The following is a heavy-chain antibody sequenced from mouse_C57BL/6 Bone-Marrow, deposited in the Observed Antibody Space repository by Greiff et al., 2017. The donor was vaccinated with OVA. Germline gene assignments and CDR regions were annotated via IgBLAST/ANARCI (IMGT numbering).Heavy chain of an antibody. Sequence: VQLQQSGAELARPGASVKLSCKASGYTFTSYGISWVKQRTGQGLEWIGEIYPRSGNTYYNEKFKGKATLTADKSSSTAYMELRSLTSEDSAVYSCAREGYYYGSSYKAYWGQGTLVTVSA. J-gene: IGHJ3*01. CDR2: IYPRSGNT. D-gene: IGHD1-1*01. CDR1: GYTFTSYG. CDR3: AREGYYYGSSYKAY. V-gene: IGHV1-81*01.